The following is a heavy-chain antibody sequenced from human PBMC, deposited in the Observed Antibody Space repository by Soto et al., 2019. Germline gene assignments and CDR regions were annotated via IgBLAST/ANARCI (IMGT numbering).Heavy chain of an antibody. J-gene: IGHJ5*02. Sequence: QVQLVESGGGVVQPGRSLRLSCAASGFTFSSYGMHWVRQAPGKGLEWVAVISYDGSNKYYADSVKGRFTISRDNSKNTLYLQMNRLRAEDTAVYYCAKPIAAAGRKGWFDPWGQGTLVTVSS. CDR1: GFTFSSYG. CDR2: ISYDGSNK. CDR3: AKPIAAAGRKGWFDP. V-gene: IGHV3-30*18. D-gene: IGHD6-13*01.